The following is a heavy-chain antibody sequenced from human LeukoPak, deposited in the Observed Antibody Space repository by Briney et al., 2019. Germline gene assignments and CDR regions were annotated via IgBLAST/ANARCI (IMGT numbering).Heavy chain of an antibody. V-gene: IGHV3-30*18. D-gene: IGHD2-2*01. CDR3: AKDEDIVVVPAATYYYYYGMDV. J-gene: IGHJ6*04. CDR2: ISYDGSNK. Sequence: PGGSLRLSCAASGFTISSYGMHWVRQAPGKGLEWVAVISYDGSNKYYADSVKGRFTISRDNSKNTLYLQMNSLRAEDTAVYYCAKDEDIVVVPAATYYYYYGMDVWGKGTTVTVSS. CDR1: GFTISSYG.